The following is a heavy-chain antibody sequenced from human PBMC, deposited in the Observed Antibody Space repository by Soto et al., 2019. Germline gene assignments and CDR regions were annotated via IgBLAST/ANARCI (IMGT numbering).Heavy chain of an antibody. Sequence: GGSLRLSCAASGFTFSSYSMNLVRRAPGKGLEWVSSISSSSSYIYYADSVNGRFTISRDNAKNSLYLQINSLRAEDTAVYYCARAVYSANADIDYWGQGTLVTVSS. J-gene: IGHJ4*02. CDR1: GFTFSSYS. CDR3: ARAVYSANADIDY. CDR2: ISSSSSYI. V-gene: IGHV3-21*01. D-gene: IGHD2-15*01.